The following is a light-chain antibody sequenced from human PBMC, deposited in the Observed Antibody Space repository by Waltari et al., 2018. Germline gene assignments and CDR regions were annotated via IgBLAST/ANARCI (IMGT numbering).Light chain of an antibody. CDR2: DAS. V-gene: IGKV3-20*01. CDR1: QSVRSSY. J-gene: IGKJ1*01. Sequence: EIVLTQSPGTLSLSPGERATLSCRASQSVRSSYLAWYQQKPGQAPRLLIHDASRRATGIPDRVSGSGSGTDFTLTITGLEPEDFAVYYCQQYGNSPWTFAQGTKVEIK. CDR3: QQYGNSPWT.